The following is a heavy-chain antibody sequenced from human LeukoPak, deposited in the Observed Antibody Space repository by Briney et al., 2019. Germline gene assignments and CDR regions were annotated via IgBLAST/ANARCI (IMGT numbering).Heavy chain of an antibody. J-gene: IGHJ5*02. CDR3: ARVTVVTTSPWSWGPKKIGQEVTWHDP. CDR2: IRNDNGNR. CDR1: GYTFRDYG. Sequence: ASVKVSCKTSGYTFRDYGITWVRQAPGQGLEWMGWIRNDNGNREYAQKIRGRVTMTRDTSTSTAYMELRSLTSDDTAVYYCARVTVVTTSPWSWGPKKIGQEVTWHDPWGQGTLVTVSS. V-gene: IGHV1-18*01. D-gene: IGHD4/OR15-4a*01.